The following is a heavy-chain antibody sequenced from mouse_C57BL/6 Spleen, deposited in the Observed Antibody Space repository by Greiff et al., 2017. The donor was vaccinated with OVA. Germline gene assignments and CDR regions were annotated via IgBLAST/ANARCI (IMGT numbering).Heavy chain of an antibody. J-gene: IGHJ1*03. Sequence: EVQVVESGEGLVKPGGSLKLSCAASGFTFSSYAMSWVRQTPEKRLEWVAYISSGGDYIYYADTVKGRFTISRDNARNTLYLQMSSLKSEDTAMYYCTREYYGSSYVYWYFDVWGTGTTVTVSS. CDR2: ISSGGDYI. CDR3: TREYYGSSYVYWYFDV. D-gene: IGHD1-1*01. V-gene: IGHV5-9-1*02. CDR1: GFTFSSYA.